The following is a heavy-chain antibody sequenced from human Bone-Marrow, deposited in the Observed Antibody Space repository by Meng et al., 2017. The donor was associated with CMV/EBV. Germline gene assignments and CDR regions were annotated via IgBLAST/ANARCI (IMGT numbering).Heavy chain of an antibody. V-gene: IGHV3-23*03. CDR1: GFTFSSYA. Sequence: GGSLRLSCAASGFTFSSYAMSWVRQAPGKGLEWVSVIYSGGSSTYYADSVKGRFTISRDNSKNTLYLQMNSLRAEDTAVYYCAKGLRDDWGQGTLVTVSS. CDR3: AKGLRDD. J-gene: IGHJ4*02. CDR2: IYSGGSST.